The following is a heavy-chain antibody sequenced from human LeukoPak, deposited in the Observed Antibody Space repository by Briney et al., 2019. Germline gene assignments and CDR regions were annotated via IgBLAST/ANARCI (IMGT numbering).Heavy chain of an antibody. V-gene: IGHV3-72*01. CDR2: IRNKANSYTT. CDR1: GFTFSDHY. D-gene: IGHD2-2*01. CDR3: ATTVPGRNLDY. Sequence: GSLRLSCAASGFTFSDHYMDWVRQAPGKGLEWVGRIRNKANSYTTEYAASVNSRFTISRDDSKNSLYLQMNSLKTEDTAVYYWATTVPGRNLDYWGQGTLVTVSS. J-gene: IGHJ4*02.